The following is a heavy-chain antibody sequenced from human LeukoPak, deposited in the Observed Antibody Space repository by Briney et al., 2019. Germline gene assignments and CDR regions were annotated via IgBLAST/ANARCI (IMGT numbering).Heavy chain of an antibody. J-gene: IGHJ3*01. CDR3: ARRRHNFDYYDV. Sequence: PSETLSLTRTISGDPFTSTHYWWDWVRLSPGKGLEWIDAIQCTGRTFSNPSLKSRVTIPVDASKRQFSLDLRSATAADTAVYYCARRRHNFDYYDVWGQGTRVTVSS. D-gene: IGHD1-20*01. CDR2: IQCTGRT. CDR1: GDPFTSTHYW. V-gene: IGHV4-39*01.